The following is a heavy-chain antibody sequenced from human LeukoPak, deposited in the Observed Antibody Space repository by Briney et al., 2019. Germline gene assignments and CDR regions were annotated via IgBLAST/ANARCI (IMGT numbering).Heavy chain of an antibody. J-gene: IGHJ4*02. CDR2: ISGSDGST. V-gene: IGHV3-23*01. Sequence: GGSLRLSCAASGFTFSSYAMNWVRQAPGKGLEWVSAISGSDGSTFYADSVKGRFTISRDNSKNTLFLQMNSLRAEDTAVYYCAKQDVVLPAANSAATDYWGQGTLVTVSS. D-gene: IGHD2-2*01. CDR1: GFTFSSYA. CDR3: AKQDVVLPAANSAATDY.